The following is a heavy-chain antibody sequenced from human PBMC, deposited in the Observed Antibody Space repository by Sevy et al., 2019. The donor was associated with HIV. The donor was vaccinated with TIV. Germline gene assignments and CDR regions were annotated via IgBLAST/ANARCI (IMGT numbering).Heavy chain of an antibody. Sequence: ASVKVSCKASGGTFSSYAISWVRQAPGQGLEWMGGIIPIFGTANYAQKFQGRVTITADKSTSTAYMELRSMRSEDTAVYYCARVGSGWYREDYYYYMDVWGKGTTVTASS. CDR2: IIPIFGTA. D-gene: IGHD6-19*01. CDR3: ARVGSGWYREDYYYYMDV. CDR1: GGTFSSYA. V-gene: IGHV1-69*06. J-gene: IGHJ6*03.